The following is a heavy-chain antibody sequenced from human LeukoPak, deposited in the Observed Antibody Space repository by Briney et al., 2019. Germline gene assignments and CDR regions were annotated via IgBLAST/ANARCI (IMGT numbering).Heavy chain of an antibody. V-gene: IGHV1-18*01. Sequence: GASVKVSCKASGYTFTSYGISWVRQAPGQGLEWMGWISAYNGNTNYAQKLQGRVAMTTDTSTSTAYMDPKNLRSDVTAVYYCSRIHLPLPSYYYYYVDVWGKGTTVTVSS. J-gene: IGHJ6*03. CDR2: ISAYNGNT. CDR1: GYTFTSYG. CDR3: SRIHLPLPSYYYYYVDV.